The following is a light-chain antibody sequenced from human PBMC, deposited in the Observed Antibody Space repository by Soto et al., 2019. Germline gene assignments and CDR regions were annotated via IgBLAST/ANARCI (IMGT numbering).Light chain of an antibody. J-gene: IGKJ5*01. CDR1: QGISSY. Sequence: DIQLTQSPSFLSASVGDRVTITCRASQGISSYLAWYQQKPGKAPKLLIYAASTLQSRVPSRFSGRGSGTEFTLTISSLQPEDFATYYCQQLDTYPITFGQGTRLEIK. V-gene: IGKV1-9*01. CDR2: AAS. CDR3: QQLDTYPIT.